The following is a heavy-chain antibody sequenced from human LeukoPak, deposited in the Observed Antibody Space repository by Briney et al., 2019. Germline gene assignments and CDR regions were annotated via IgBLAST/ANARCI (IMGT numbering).Heavy chain of an antibody. Sequence: KASETLSLTCTVSGGSVSSGSYYWSWLRQPPEKGLEWIVYIYYSGSTNYNPPLKSRVTISVDTSKHQFSLKLSPVTAADTAVYYCAKLLIRGPSDWGQETLVTVSS. CDR3: AKLLIRGPSD. CDR2: IYYSGST. V-gene: IGHV4-61*01. CDR1: GGSVSSGSYY. D-gene: IGHD3-16*01. J-gene: IGHJ4*02.